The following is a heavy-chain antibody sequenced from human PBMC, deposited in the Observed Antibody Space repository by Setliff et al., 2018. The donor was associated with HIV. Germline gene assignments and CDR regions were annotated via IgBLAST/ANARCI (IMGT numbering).Heavy chain of an antibody. CDR1: GGSISSDDYY. CDR2: ITYSGSA. CDR3: ARDQGHHFDSRGQVDFDL. V-gene: IGHV4-30-4*08. J-gene: IGHJ2*01. Sequence: PSETLSLTCTVSGGSISSDDYYWNWIRQPPGKGLEWIGYITYSGSAYYNPSLKSRVTISIDTSNNQISLRLSSVTAADTAMYYCARDQGHHFDSRGQVDFDLWGRGTLVTVSS. D-gene: IGHD3-22*01.